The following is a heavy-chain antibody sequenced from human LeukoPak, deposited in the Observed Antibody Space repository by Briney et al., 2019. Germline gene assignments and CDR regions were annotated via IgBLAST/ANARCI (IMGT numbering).Heavy chain of an antibody. Sequence: SEILSLTCPVYGGSFSGYYWSWIRQPPGKGLEWIGEINHSGSTNYNPSPKSRVTISVDTSKNQFSLKLSSVTAADTAVYYCARFCGGDCYSFDYWGQGTLVTVSS. CDR2: INHSGST. D-gene: IGHD2-21*02. CDR1: GGSFSGYY. J-gene: IGHJ4*02. V-gene: IGHV4-34*01. CDR3: ARFCGGDCYSFDY.